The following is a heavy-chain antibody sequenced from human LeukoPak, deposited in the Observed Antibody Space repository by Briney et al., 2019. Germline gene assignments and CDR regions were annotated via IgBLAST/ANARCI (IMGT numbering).Heavy chain of an antibody. CDR1: GGTFSSCA. V-gene: IGHV1-69*13. CDR2: IIPIFGTA. CDR3: ASRIGDPDAFDI. J-gene: IGHJ3*02. Sequence: SVKVSCKASGGTFSSCAISWVRQAPGQGLEWMGGIIPIFGTANYAQKFQGRVTITADESTSTAYMELSSLRSEDTAVYYCASRIGDPDAFDIWGQGTMVTVSS. D-gene: IGHD2/OR15-2a*01.